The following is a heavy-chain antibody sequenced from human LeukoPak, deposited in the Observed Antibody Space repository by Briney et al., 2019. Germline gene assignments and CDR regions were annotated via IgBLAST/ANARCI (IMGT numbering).Heavy chain of an antibody. CDR3: ASGSLWSGILEY. J-gene: IGHJ4*02. D-gene: IGHD3-3*01. V-gene: IGHV3-53*01. CDR2: IYSGGST. CDR1: GFTVSSNY. Sequence: PGGSLRLSCAASGFTVSSNYMSWVRLAPGKGLEWVSIIYSGGSTYSADSVKGRFTVSRDNSKNTVYLQMNSLRAEDTAVYYCASGSLWSGILEYWGQGTLVIVSS.